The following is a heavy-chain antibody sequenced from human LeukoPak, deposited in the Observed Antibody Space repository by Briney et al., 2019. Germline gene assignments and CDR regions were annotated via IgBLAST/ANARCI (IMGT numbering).Heavy chain of an antibody. CDR1: GYSFTNYW. Sequence: GESLRISCKGSGYSFTNYWISWVRQMPGKGLEWLARIDPTDSYTNYSPSFQGHVTISVDKSITTAYLQWSSLKASDTAMYYCARSSGRYRFDYWGQGTLVTVSS. CDR3: ARSSGRYRFDY. D-gene: IGHD6-19*01. J-gene: IGHJ4*02. V-gene: IGHV5-10-1*01. CDR2: IDPTDSYT.